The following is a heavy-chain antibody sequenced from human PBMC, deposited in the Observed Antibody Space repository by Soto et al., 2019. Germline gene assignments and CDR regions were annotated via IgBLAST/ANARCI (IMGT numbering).Heavy chain of an antibody. V-gene: IGHV4-30-2*01. J-gene: IGHJ4*02. D-gene: IGHD3-22*01. CDR1: GGSISSGGYS. Sequence: SETLSLTCAVSGGSISSGGYSWSWIRQPPGKGLEWIGYIYHSGSTYYNPSLKSRVTISVDRSKNQFSLKLSSVTAADAAVYYCARGGAYYYDSSGYLDPFDYWGQGTLVTVSS. CDR3: ARGGAYYYDSSGYLDPFDY. CDR2: IYHSGST.